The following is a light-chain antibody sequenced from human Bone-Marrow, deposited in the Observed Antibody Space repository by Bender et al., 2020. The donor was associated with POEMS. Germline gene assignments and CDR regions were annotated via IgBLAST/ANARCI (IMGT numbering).Light chain of an antibody. J-gene: IGLJ2*01. Sequence: ALTQPASASGSPGQSVTISCTGISSDVGGYNYVAWYQQHPGKAPKLMIFDVNKRPSGVPDRFSGSESGNTASLTVSGLQAEDEADYYCSSYAGSKDLVFGGGTKLTVL. CDR2: DVN. V-gene: IGLV2-8*01. CDR3: SSYAGSKDLV. CDR1: SSDVGGYNY.